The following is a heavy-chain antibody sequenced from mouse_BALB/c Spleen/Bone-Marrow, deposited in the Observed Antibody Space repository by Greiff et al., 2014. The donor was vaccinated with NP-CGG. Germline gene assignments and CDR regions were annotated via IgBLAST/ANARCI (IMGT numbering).Heavy chain of an antibody. D-gene: IGHD4-1*01. CDR1: GFTFSSFG. V-gene: IGHV5-17*02. CDR3: STGTRAMDY. J-gene: IGHJ4*01. CDR2: ISSGSSTI. Sequence: EVQVVESGGGLVQPGGSRKLSCAASGFTFSSFGMYWVRQAPEKGLEWVAYISSGSSTIYYADTVKGRFTISRDNPKNTLFLQMTSLRSENTAMYYWSTGTRAMDYWGQGTSVTVSS.